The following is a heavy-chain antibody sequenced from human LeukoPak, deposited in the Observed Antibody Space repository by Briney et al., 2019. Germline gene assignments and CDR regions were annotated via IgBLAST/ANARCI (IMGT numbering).Heavy chain of an antibody. V-gene: IGHV3-9*03. D-gene: IGHD1-26*01. J-gene: IGHJ6*03. Sequence: GGSLRLSCAASGFTFDEYAMHWVRQPPGKGLEWVSGISWNSYDIGYADSVKGRFTISRDNAKNSLYLQMNSLRAEDMALYYCAKGVGTSYHYHMDVWGKGTTVTVSS. CDR1: GFTFDEYA. CDR3: AKGVGTSYHYHMDV. CDR2: ISWNSYDI.